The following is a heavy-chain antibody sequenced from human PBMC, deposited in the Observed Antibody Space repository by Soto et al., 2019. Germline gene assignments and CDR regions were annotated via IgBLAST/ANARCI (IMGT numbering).Heavy chain of an antibody. CDR2: ITVNGPYP. Sequence: GGSLRLSCSASRFVFSNYVLHWVRLAPGKGPQYVSGITVNGPYPYYLDSVKDRFTISRDNANNILWLQMSGLRPEDTAVYYCVSSSGTAGTALGYFDYWGQGALVTVSS. CDR3: VSSSGTAGTALGYFDY. V-gene: IGHV3-64D*08. CDR1: RFVFSNYV. D-gene: IGHD1-1*01. J-gene: IGHJ4*02.